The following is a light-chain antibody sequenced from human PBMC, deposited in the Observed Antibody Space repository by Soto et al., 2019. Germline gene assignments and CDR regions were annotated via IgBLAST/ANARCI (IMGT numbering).Light chain of an antibody. Sequence: QSALTQPASVSGSPGQSITISCTGTSSDVGGYNYVSWYQQHPGKAPKLMIYEVSNRPSGVSDRFSGSRSGNTASLTISGLQAEDDADYYCSSSTSSSTYVFGTGTKVTVL. CDR1: SSDVGGYNY. V-gene: IGLV2-14*01. CDR2: EVS. J-gene: IGLJ1*01. CDR3: SSSTSSSTYV.